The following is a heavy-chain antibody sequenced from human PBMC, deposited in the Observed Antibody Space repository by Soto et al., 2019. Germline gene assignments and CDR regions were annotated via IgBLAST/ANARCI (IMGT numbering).Heavy chain of an antibody. CDR1: GGSISSGGYY. Sequence: QVQLQESGPGLVKPSQTLSLTCTVSGGSISSGGYYWSWIRQHPGKGLEWIGYIYYSGSPYYNPSLKSRVTISVDTSKNQFSLKLSSVTAADTAVYYCASTVTVSSTLYYYYYGMDVWGQGTTVTVSS. J-gene: IGHJ6*02. V-gene: IGHV4-31*03. CDR2: IYYSGSP. D-gene: IGHD4-17*01. CDR3: ASTVTVSSTLYYYYYGMDV.